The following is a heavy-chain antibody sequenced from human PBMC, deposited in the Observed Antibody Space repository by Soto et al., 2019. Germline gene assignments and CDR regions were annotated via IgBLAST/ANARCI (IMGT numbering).Heavy chain of an antibody. D-gene: IGHD2-8*01. CDR1: GFTFSSYV. J-gene: IGHJ4*02. CDR2: ISYDGSNK. CDR3: ARVGVLMVYAIDY. Sequence: GGSLRLSCAASGFTFSSYVMHWVRQAPGKGLEWVAVISYDGSNKYYADSVKGRFTISRDNSKNTLYLQMNSLRAEDTAVYYCARVGVLMVYAIDYCGQGTMATVYS. V-gene: IGHV3-30-3*01.